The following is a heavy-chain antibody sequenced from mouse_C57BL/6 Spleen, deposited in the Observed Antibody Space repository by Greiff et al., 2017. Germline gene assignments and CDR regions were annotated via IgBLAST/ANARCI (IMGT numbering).Heavy chain of an antibody. CDR3: ASGRITTNYFDY. Sequence: VQLKESGPGLVKPSQSLSLTCSVTGYSITSGYYWNWIRQFPGNKLEWMGYISYDGSNNYNPSLKNRISITRDTSKNQFFLKLNSVTTEDTATYYCASGRITTNYFDYWGQGTTLTVSS. CDR2: ISYDGSN. CDR1: GYSITSGYY. V-gene: IGHV3-6*01. J-gene: IGHJ2*01. D-gene: IGHD1-1*01.